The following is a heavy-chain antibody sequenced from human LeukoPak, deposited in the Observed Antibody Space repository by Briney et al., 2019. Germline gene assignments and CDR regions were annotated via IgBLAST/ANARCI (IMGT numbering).Heavy chain of an antibody. CDR1: GYTFTSNY. J-gene: IGHJ4*02. CDR3: ARDQEGFDY. CDR2: IYPRDGST. Sequence: ASVKVSCKASGYTFTSNYIHWVRQAPGQGLEWMGMIYPRDGSTSYAQKFQGSVTVTRDTSTSTVRMELSGLRSEDTAVYYCARDQEGFDYWGQGTLVTVSS. V-gene: IGHV1-46*01.